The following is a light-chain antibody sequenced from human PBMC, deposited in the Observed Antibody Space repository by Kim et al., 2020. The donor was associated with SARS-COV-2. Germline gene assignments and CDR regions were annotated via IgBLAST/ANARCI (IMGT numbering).Light chain of an antibody. V-gene: IGKV1-39*01. Sequence: SVGDRVTITCRASQSISSYLNWYQQKPGKAPKLLIYAASSLQSGVPSRFSGSGSGTDFTLNISSLQPGDSATCYCQQSYSTPQMYTFGQGTKLEIK. CDR2: AAS. CDR3: QQSYSTPQMYT. CDR1: QSISSY. J-gene: IGKJ2*01.